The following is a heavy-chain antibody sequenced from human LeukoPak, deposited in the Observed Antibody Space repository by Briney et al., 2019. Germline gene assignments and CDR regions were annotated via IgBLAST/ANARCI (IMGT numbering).Heavy chain of an antibody. D-gene: IGHD3-10*01. CDR2: INHSGST. CDR3: ARVGWFGDLVY. J-gene: IGHJ4*02. V-gene: IGHV4-34*01. CDR1: GFTFSSYA. Sequence: GSLKLSCVASGFTFSSYAMSWVRQPPGKGLEWIGEINHSGSTNYNPSLKSRVTISVDTSKNQFSLKLSSVTAADTAVYYCARVGWFGDLVYWGQGTLVTVSS.